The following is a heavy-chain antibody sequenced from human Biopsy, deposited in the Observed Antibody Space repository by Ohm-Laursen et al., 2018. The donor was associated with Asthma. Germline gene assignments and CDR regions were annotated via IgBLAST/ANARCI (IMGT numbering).Heavy chain of an antibody. CDR1: GYNFISFA. CDR3: ARTYYDFLTGQVKDVFGV. D-gene: IGHD3-9*01. CDR2: VNTGNGDT. Sequence: GASVEVSCNASGYNFISFAIHWVRQAPGQRLEWMGWVNTGNGDTKYSQKFQGRVTITRDTSASTAYMELRSLRSEDTATYYCARTYYDFLTGQVKDVFGVWGQGTMVTVSS. J-gene: IGHJ3*01. V-gene: IGHV1-3*04.